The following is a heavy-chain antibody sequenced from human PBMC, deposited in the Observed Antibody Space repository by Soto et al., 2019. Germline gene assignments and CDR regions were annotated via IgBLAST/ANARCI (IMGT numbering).Heavy chain of an antibody. CDR2: ISGSGGST. J-gene: IGHJ6*02. Sequence: GGSLRLSCAASGFTFSSYAVSWVRQAPGKGLEWVSAISGSGGSTYYADSVKGRFTISRDNSKNTLYLQMNSLRAEDTAVYYCAKDPYYDILTGYPPPTFWDGMDVWGQGTTVTVSS. CDR3: AKDPYYDILTGYPPPTFWDGMDV. D-gene: IGHD3-9*01. CDR1: GFTFSSYA. V-gene: IGHV3-23*01.